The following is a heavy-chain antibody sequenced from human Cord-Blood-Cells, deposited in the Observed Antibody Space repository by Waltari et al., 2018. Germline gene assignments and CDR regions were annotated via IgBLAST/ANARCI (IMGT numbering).Heavy chain of an antibody. J-gene: IGHJ6*01. CDR3: AEDQGGWSGCRRYYYY. CDR1: GYTFTSYG. Sequence: QVQLVQSGAEVKKPGASVKVSCKASGYTFTSYGISWVRQAPGRGLEWMGWISADYGNTTYAPKHQDRVTMTTATSSSTAYLKVRSLMSDDTTVYYCAEDQGGWSGCRRYYYY. D-gene: IGHD3-3*01. CDR2: ISADYGNT. V-gene: IGHV1-18*01.